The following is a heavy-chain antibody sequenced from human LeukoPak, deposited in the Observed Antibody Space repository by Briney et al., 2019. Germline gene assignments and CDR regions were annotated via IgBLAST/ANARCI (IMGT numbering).Heavy chain of an antibody. D-gene: IGHD2-8*02. Sequence: GRSLRLSCTASGFTFSGYGMHWVRQAPGMGLEWVAIISYDGSNTFYGDYVKGRFTTSRDNSKKTLYLQMNSLRTGDTAVYYCARDQTAVTGVWGTIDYWGQGNLVTVSS. CDR3: ARDQTAVTGVWGTIDY. V-gene: IGHV3-30*03. CDR2: ISYDGSNT. J-gene: IGHJ4*02. CDR1: GFTFSGYG.